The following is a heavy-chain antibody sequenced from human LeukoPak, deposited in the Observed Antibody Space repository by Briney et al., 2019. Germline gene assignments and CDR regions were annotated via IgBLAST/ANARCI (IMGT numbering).Heavy chain of an antibody. CDR1: GFTFSSYS. V-gene: IGHV3-21*04. J-gene: IGHJ3*02. CDR2: ISSSSSYI. Sequence: GGSLRLSCAASGFTFSSYSMNWVRQAPGKGLEWVSSISSSSSYIYYADSVKGRFTISRDNAKNSLYLQMNSLRAEDTAVYYCARRTTGYYDDAFDIWGQGTMVTVSS. CDR3: ARRTTGYYDDAFDI. D-gene: IGHD3-9*01.